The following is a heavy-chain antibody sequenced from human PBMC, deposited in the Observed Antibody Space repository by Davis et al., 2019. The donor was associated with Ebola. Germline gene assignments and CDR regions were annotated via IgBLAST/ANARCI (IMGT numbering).Heavy chain of an antibody. D-gene: IGHD6-19*01. CDR3: RTSFRRFDSSGVSTRFEF. CDR1: GFTFSEAW. J-gene: IGHJ4*02. CDR2: IKSKTAGATT. Sequence: GESLKISCAVSGFTFSEAWMTWFRQGPGKGLEWVARIKSKTAGATTDYAAPVNGRFTIPVDDSANILYLQMDSLRTEDTAVYYCRTSFRRFDSSGVSTRFEFGGQGTLVTVSS. V-gene: IGHV3-15*01.